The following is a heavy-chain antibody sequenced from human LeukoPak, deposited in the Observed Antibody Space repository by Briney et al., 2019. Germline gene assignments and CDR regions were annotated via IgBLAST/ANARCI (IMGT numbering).Heavy chain of an antibody. CDR2: INSDGSST. Sequence: PGGSLRLSCAASGFTFSSYWMHWVRQAPGKGLVWVSRINSDGSSTSCADSVKGRFTISRDNAKNTLYPQMNSLRAEDTAVYYCARVGYSSGWYRAWGQGTLVTVSS. J-gene: IGHJ5*02. V-gene: IGHV3-74*01. CDR1: GFTFSSYW. D-gene: IGHD6-19*01. CDR3: ARVGYSSGWYRA.